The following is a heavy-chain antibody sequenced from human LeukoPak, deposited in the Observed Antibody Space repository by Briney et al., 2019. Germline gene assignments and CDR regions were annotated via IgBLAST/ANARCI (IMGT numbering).Heavy chain of an antibody. CDR1: GGTFSSYA. Sequence: GASVKVPCKASGGTFSSYAISWVRQAPGQGLEWMGGIIPIFGTANYAQKFQGRVTITADESTSTAYMELSSLRSEDTAVYYCAREMELVHYYYGMDVWGQGTTVTVSS. CDR3: AREMELVHYYYGMDV. CDR2: IIPIFGTA. D-gene: IGHD6-6*01. V-gene: IGHV1-69*13. J-gene: IGHJ6*02.